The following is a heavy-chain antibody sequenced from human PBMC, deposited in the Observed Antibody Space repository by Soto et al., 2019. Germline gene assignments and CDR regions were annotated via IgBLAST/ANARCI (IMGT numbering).Heavy chain of an antibody. CDR3: ARHNADYSSEFDP. V-gene: IGHV4-59*08. D-gene: IGHD4-4*01. CDR2: IYYSGST. J-gene: IGHJ5*02. CDR1: GGSISSYY. Sequence: PSETLSLTCTVSGGSISSYYWSWIRQPPGKGLEWIGYIYYSGSTNYNPSLKSRVTISVDTSKNQFSLKLSSVTAADTAVYYCARHNADYSSEFDPRGQGTLVTVSS.